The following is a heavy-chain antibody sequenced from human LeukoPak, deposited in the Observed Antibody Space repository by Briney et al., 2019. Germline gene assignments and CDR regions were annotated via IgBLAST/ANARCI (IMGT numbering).Heavy chain of an antibody. CDR3: ATATVLLWFGELNYYFDY. CDR2: FYPEDGET. D-gene: IGHD3-10*01. CDR1: GYTLTELS. Sequence: ASVTVSCKVSGYTLTELSMHWVRQAPGKGREWMGGFYPEDGETIYAQKFQGRVTMTEDTSTDTAYMELSSLRSEDTAVYYCATATVLLWFGELNYYFDYWGQGTLVTVSS. V-gene: IGHV1-24*01. J-gene: IGHJ4*02.